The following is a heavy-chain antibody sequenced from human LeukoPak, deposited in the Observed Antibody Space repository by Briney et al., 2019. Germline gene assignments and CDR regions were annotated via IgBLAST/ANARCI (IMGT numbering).Heavy chain of an antibody. V-gene: IGHV1-2*02. D-gene: IGHD2-2*01. CDR1: RYTFTGYY. CDR3: ALGLYDCSSPSSFLLAYWYSYYMDV. Sequence: ASVKVSCKASRYTFTGYYMHWVRHAPGQGREWMGWINPNSGGTNYAQKFQGRVTMTRDTSISTAYMELSRLRSDDPAVYHCALGLYDCSSPSSFLLAYWYSYYMDVWGTGSTVTVSS. CDR2: INPNSGGT. J-gene: IGHJ6*03.